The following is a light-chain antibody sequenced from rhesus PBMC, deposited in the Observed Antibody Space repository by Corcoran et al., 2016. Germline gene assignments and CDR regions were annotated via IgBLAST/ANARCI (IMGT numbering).Light chain of an antibody. Sequence: DIQLTQSPSALSASVGDRVTISCRASQSIYDNLVWYQQKRGKAPNLLIYGSSGLQTGTPSRFSGSGSGTDFTLTINSLQPEDSATYYCQHYYDSPCPFGQGTKVEIK. CDR1: QSIYDN. CDR2: GSS. J-gene: IGKJ2*01. V-gene: IGKV1S17*01. CDR3: QHYYDSPCP.